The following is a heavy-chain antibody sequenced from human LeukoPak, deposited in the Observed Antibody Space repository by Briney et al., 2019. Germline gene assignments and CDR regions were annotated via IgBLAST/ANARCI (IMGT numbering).Heavy chain of an antibody. J-gene: IGHJ2*01. V-gene: IGHV1-8*01. CDR3: ATPTGNHWYLDL. CDR2: MNPDSGNT. Sequence: ASVKVSCKASGNFVYYDINWVRQATGQGLEWMGWMNPDSGNTGYAQKFQGRVTMTRNTSTNIAYMELSILRSEDTAVYFCATPTGNHWYLDLWGPGTLVTVSS. CDR1: GNFVYYD.